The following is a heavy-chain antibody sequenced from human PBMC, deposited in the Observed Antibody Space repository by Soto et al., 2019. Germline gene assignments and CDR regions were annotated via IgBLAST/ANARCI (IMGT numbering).Heavy chain of an antibody. CDR3: ARERILDV. V-gene: IGHV4-59*01. CDR2: IYYSGST. CDR1: GGPISSYY. Sequence: SETLSLTCTVSGGPISSYYWSWIRQPPGKGLEWIGYIYYSGSTNYNPSLKSRVTISVDTSKNQFSLKLSSVTAADTAVYYCARERILDVWGKGTTVTVSS. J-gene: IGHJ6*04.